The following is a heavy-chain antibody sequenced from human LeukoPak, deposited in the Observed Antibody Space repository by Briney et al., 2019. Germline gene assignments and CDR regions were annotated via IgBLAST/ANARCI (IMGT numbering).Heavy chain of an antibody. CDR3: ARLRGYSYGSPYFDY. J-gene: IGHJ4*02. Sequence: ASVKVSCKPSEYIFTDDYMHWVRQTPGQGLEWMGWINPNSGGTRYPQKFQGRVTMTRDTAISTGYMELSGLRSDDTAVYYCARLRGYSYGSPYFDYWGQGTLVTVSS. CDR1: EYIFTDDY. D-gene: IGHD5-18*01. CDR2: INPNSGGT. V-gene: IGHV1-2*02.